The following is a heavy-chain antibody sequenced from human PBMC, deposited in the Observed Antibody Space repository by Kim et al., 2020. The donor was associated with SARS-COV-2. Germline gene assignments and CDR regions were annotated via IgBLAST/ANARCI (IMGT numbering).Heavy chain of an antibody. D-gene: IGHD1-26*01. CDR2: T. CDR3: ARGSLGATFDY. Sequence: TYYNPSLKGRVTISVDTSKNQFSLKLSSVTAADTAVYYCARGSLGATFDYWGQGTLVTVSS. V-gene: IGHV4-31*02. J-gene: IGHJ4*02.